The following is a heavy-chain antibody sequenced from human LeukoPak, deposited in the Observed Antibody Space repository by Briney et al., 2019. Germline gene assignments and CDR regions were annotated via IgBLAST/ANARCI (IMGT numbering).Heavy chain of an antibody. Sequence: SETLSLNCAVYGGSFSGYYWNWVRQPPGKGLEWIGEINHSGITDYNPSLKSRVTMSVDTSKNQFSLKLTSVTAADTAVYYCARGPVYAKVGYWGQGVLVTVSS. CDR3: ARGPVYAKVGY. V-gene: IGHV4-34*01. D-gene: IGHD5/OR15-5a*01. CDR1: GGSFSGYY. J-gene: IGHJ4*02. CDR2: INHSGIT.